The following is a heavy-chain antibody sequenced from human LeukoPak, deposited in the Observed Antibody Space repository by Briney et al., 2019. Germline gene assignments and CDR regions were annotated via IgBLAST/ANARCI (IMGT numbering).Heavy chain of an antibody. Sequence: GGSLRLSCTASGFTFGDYAMSWVRQAPGKGLEWVGFIRNKAYGGTTEYAASVEGRFTVSRDDSKSIAYLHMNSLKTEDTAVYYCTRTLMITFGGVIVPAGNCFDYWGQGSLVTVSS. CDR1: GFTFGDYA. D-gene: IGHD3-16*02. V-gene: IGHV3-49*04. J-gene: IGHJ4*02. CDR3: TRTLMITFGGVIVPAGNCFDY. CDR2: IRNKAYGGTT.